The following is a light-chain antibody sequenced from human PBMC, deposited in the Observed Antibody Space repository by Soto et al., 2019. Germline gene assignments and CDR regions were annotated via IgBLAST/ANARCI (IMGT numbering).Light chain of an antibody. Sequence: QSALTQPASVSGSPGQSITSSCTGTSSDVGAYNYVSWYQQHPGKAPKLMIYDVSNRPSGVSNRFSGSKSGNTASLTISGLQAEDEADYCCYSYTTSSTRVFGGGTKLTVL. J-gene: IGLJ2*01. CDR2: DVS. CDR3: YSYTTSSTRV. V-gene: IGLV2-14*01. CDR1: SSDVGAYNY.